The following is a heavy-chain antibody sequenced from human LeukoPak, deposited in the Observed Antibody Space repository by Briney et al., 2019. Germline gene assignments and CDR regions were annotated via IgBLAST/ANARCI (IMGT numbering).Heavy chain of an antibody. CDR3: ARERVLLWFGESDY. CDR2: IYHSGST. J-gene: IGHJ4*02. CDR1: GYSISSGYY. D-gene: IGHD3-10*01. V-gene: IGHV4-38-2*02. Sequence: SETLSLTCTVSGYSISSGYYWGWIRPPPGNGLEWIGSIYHSGSTYYNPSLKSRVTISVDTSKNQFSLKLSSVTAADAAVYYCARERVLLWFGESDYWGQGTLVTVSS.